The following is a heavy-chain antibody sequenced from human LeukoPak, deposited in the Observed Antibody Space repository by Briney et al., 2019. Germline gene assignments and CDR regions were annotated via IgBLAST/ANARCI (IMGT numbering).Heavy chain of an antibody. V-gene: IGHV4-30-4*01. CDR2: MYYSGST. D-gene: IGHD1-26*01. Sequence: SQTLSLTCTVSGGSNSSGDYYWSWIHQPPGKGLEWIGYMYYSGSTYYNPSLKSRVTISVDTSKNQFSLKLSSVTAADTAVYYCVRRMVGAIRPFDYWGQGTLVTVSS. J-gene: IGHJ4*02. CDR3: VRRMVGAIRPFDY. CDR1: GGSNSSGDYY.